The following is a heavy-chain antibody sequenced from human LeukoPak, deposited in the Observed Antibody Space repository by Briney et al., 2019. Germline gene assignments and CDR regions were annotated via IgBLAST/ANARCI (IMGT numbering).Heavy chain of an antibody. J-gene: IGHJ3*02. D-gene: IGHD3-22*01. CDR1: GGSFSGYY. CDR3: ARTGYYYDSSGYHVDAFDI. Sequence: SETLSLTCAVYGGSFSGYYWSWIRQPPGKGLEWIGEINHSGSTNYNPSLKSRVTISVDTSKNQFSLKLSSVSAADTAVYYCARTGYYYDSSGYHVDAFDIWGQGTMVTVSS. V-gene: IGHV4-34*01. CDR2: INHSGST.